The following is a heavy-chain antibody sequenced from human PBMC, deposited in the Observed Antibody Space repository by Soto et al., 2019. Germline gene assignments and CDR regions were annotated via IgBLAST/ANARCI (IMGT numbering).Heavy chain of an antibody. Sequence: QVQLVQSGAEVKKPGASVKVSCKASGYTFTNFGISWVRQAPGQGLEWMGWISAYNGNTNYAQNFQVRVTMTTDTSTRRSDMELRSLISDDTVMYYAARGGAPIEYWGQGTPVTVSS. CDR1: GYTFTNFG. J-gene: IGHJ4*02. V-gene: IGHV1-18*01. CDR2: ISAYNGNT. CDR3: ARGGAPIEY. D-gene: IGHD3-16*01.